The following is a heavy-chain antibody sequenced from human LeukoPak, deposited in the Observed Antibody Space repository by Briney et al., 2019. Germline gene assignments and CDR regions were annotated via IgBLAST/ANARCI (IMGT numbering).Heavy chain of an antibody. CDR2: IYYSGST. CDR1: GGSISSGDYY. V-gene: IGHV4-30-4*01. Sequence: PSQTLSLTCTVSGGSISSGDYYWSWIRQSPGKGLEWIGYIYYSGSTYYNPSLKSRVTISVDTSKNQFSLKLSSVTAADTAVYYCARERIVGARDAFDIWGQGTMVTVSS. D-gene: IGHD1-26*01. CDR3: ARERIVGARDAFDI. J-gene: IGHJ3*02.